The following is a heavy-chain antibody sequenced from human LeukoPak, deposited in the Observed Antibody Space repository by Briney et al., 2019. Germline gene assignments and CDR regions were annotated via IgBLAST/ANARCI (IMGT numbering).Heavy chain of an antibody. V-gene: IGHV4-59*01. CDR2: IYYSGGT. J-gene: IGHJ5*02. Sequence: SETLSLTCTVSGGSISSYYWSWIRQPPGKGLEWIGYIYYSGGTNYNPSLKSRVTISVDTSKNQFSLKLSSVTAADTAVYYCARAWFGELWPRGQGTLVTVSS. CDR1: GGSISSYY. D-gene: IGHD3-10*01. CDR3: ARAWFGELWP.